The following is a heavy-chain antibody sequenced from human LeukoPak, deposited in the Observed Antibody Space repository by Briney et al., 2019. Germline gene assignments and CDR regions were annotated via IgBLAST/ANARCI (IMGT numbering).Heavy chain of an antibody. CDR1: GGSISSSSYY. D-gene: IGHD3-22*01. Sequence: SETLSLTCTVSGGSISSSSYYWGWIRQPPGKGLEWIGSIYYSGSTYYNPSLKSRVTISVDTSKNQFSLKLSSVTAADTAVHYCARVTSSGYYTFDYWGQGTLVTVSS. J-gene: IGHJ4*02. CDR3: ARVTSSGYYTFDY. CDR2: IYYSGST. V-gene: IGHV4-39*01.